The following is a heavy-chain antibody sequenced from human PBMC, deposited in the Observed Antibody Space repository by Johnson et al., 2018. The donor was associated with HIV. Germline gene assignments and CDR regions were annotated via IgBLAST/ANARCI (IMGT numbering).Heavy chain of an antibody. CDR1: GFTFRNFA. V-gene: IGHV3-30*01. CDR2: ISYDGSNK. D-gene: IGHD6-13*01. J-gene: IGHJ3*02. CDR3: TRAGQWAYSSSWYGTLGAFDI. Sequence: VQLVESGGGVVQPGRSLRLSCAASGFTFRNFAMHWVRQAPGKGLEWLAVISYDGSNKYYADSVKGRFTISRDNSKNTLYLQMNSLRAEDTAVYYCTRAGQWAYSSSWYGTLGAFDIWGQGTMVTVSS.